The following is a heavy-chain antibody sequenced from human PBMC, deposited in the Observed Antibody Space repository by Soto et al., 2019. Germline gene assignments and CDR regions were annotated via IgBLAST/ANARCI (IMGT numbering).Heavy chain of an antibody. J-gene: IGHJ6*02. Sequence: ASVKVSCKASGYIFTSFGISWVRQAPGQGLEWMGWISAYNGDTNYPQNLQGRITLTTDASTNTAYMELGSLRSGDTAVYYCARRTGYNAGGYYHYYMGVWGQGTTVTVSS. CDR2: ISAYNGDT. V-gene: IGHV1-18*01. D-gene: IGHD1-1*01. CDR3: ARRTGYNAGGYYHYYMGV. CDR1: GYIFTSFG.